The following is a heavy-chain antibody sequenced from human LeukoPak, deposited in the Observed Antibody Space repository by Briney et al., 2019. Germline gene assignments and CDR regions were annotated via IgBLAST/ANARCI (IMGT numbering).Heavy chain of an antibody. D-gene: IGHD6-19*01. Sequence: SETLSLSCTVSGGSISSYYWSWIRQPAGKGLEWIGRIYTSGSTNYNPSLKSRVTMSVDTSKNQFSLELSSVTAADTAVYYCARDRIAVAGTWPADAFDIWGQGTMVTVSS. CDR3: ARDRIAVAGTWPADAFDI. CDR1: GGSISSYY. V-gene: IGHV4-4*07. CDR2: IYTSGST. J-gene: IGHJ3*02.